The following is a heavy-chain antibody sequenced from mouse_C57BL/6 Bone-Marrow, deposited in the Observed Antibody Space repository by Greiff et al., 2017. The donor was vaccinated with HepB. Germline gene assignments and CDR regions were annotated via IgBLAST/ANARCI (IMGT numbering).Heavy chain of an antibody. Sequence: ESGPGLVKPSQSLSLTCSVTGYSITSGYYWNWIRQFPGNKLEWMGYISYDGSNNYNPSLKNRISITRDTSKNQFFLKLNSVTTEDTATYYCASFCRGFAYWGQGTLVTVSA. V-gene: IGHV3-6*01. J-gene: IGHJ3*01. CDR1: GYSITSGYY. CDR2: ISYDGSN. CDR3: ASFCRGFAY. D-gene: IGHD3-3*01.